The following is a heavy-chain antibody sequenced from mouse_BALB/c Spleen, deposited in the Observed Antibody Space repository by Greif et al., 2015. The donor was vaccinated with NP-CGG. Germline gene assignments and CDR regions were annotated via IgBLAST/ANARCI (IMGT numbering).Heavy chain of an antibody. CDR1: GFTFSNYW. D-gene: IGHD2-1*01. J-gene: IGHJ4*01. V-gene: IGHV6-6*02. CDR3: TRPRGNYIYYYAMDY. Sequence: EVKLMESGGGLVQPGGSMKLSCVASGFTFSNYWMNWVRQSPEKGLEWVAEIRLKSNNYATHYAESVKGRFTISRDDSKRSVYMEMNNLGGEGTGIYCCTRPRGNYIYYYAMDYWGQGTSVTVSA. CDR2: IRLKSNNYAT.